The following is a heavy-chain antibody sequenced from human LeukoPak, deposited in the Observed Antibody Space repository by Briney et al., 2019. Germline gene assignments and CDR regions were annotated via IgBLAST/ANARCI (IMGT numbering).Heavy chain of an antibody. J-gene: IGHJ4*02. V-gene: IGHV1-8*01. CDR2: MNPNSGNT. Sequence: ASVKVSCKASGYAFTSYDINWVRQATGQGLEWMGWMNPNSGNTGYAQKLQGRVTITTDTSTSTAYMELRSLRSDDTAVYYCARAGAAAVVRHDYWGQGTLVIVSS. CDR3: ARAGAAAVVRHDY. D-gene: IGHD6-13*01. CDR1: GYAFTSYD.